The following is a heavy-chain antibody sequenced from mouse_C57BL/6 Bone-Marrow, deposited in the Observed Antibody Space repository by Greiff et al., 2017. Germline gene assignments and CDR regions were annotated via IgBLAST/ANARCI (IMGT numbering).Heavy chain of an antibody. V-gene: IGHV5-12*01. Sequence: EVKLQESGGGLVQPGGSLKLSCAASGFTFSDYYMYWVRQTPEKRLEWVAYISNGGGSTYYPDTVKGRFTISRDNAKNTLYLQMSRLKSEDTAMYYCASFITTVVATPYYYAMDYWGQGTSVTVSS. CDR3: ASFITTVVATPYYYAMDY. J-gene: IGHJ4*01. CDR1: GFTFSDYY. CDR2: ISNGGGST. D-gene: IGHD1-1*01.